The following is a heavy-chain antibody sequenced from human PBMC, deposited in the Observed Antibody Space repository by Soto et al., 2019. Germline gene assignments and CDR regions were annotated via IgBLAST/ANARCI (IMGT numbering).Heavy chain of an antibody. Sequence: QVQLVESGGGVVQPGRSLRLSCAASGFTFSSYGMHWVRQAPGKGLEWVAVIWYDGSNKYYADSVKGRFTISRDNSKNTLYLQMNSLRAEDTAVYYCAREPLSYYGYYYGMDVWGQGTTVTVSS. CDR2: IWYDGSNK. J-gene: IGHJ6*02. CDR1: GFTFSSYG. V-gene: IGHV3-33*01. D-gene: IGHD1-26*01. CDR3: AREPLSYYGYYYGMDV.